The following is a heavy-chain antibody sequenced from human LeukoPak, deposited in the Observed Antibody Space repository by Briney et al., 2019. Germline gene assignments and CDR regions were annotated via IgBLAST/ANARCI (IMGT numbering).Heavy chain of an antibody. CDR2: IKQDGSEI. V-gene: IGHV3-7*03. CDR1: GFTLSSYW. D-gene: IGHD5-12*01. Sequence: GGSLRLSCAASGFTLSSYWMIWVRQAPGKGLEWVANIKQDGSEISYVDSVKGRFTISRDNAKNSLYLQMNSLRAEDTAVYYCARDRGYSGYDWPYYFDYWGQGTLVTVSS. J-gene: IGHJ4*02. CDR3: ARDRGYSGYDWPYYFDY.